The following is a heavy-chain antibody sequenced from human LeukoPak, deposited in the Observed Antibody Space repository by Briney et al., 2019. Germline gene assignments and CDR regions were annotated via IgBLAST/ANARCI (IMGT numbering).Heavy chain of an antibody. J-gene: IGHJ1*01. CDR3: AREGIESYYSEYFQH. D-gene: IGHD1-26*01. V-gene: IGHV3-64D*06. CDR1: GFTFNRFY. Sequence: GGSLRLSCSASGFTFNRFYLHWVRQAPGKGLEFVSHISSNGATTYYADSVKGRFTISRDNSKNTLYLQMSSLRADDTAVYYCAREGIESYYSEYFQHWGQGTLVTVSS. CDR2: ISSNGATT.